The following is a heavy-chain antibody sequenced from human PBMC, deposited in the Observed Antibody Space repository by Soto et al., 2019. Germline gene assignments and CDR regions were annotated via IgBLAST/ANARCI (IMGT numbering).Heavy chain of an antibody. CDR3: VRGSGAKLSSS. D-gene: IGHD6-13*01. CDR2: IVPIRRTA. CDR1: GGTFSSYR. J-gene: IGHJ4*02. V-gene: IGHV1-69*13. Sequence: SVKVSCKASGGTFSSYRINWVRQAPGQGLEWVGGIVPIRRTADYAQTFQGRVSITADESARTSYMELRSLRSQDTAVYYCVRGSGAKLSSSWGQGTLVTVSS.